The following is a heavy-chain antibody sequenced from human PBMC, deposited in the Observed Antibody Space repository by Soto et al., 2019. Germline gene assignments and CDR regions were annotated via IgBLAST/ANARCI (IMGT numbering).Heavy chain of an antibody. CDR3: ARLRRYCTGGSCYNFDC. V-gene: IGHV4-39*01. D-gene: IGHD2-15*01. CDR1: GGSISSSSYY. CDR2: IYYSGTT. Sequence: SETLSLTCTVSGGSISSSSYYWGWIRQTPGKGLEWIGSIYYSGTTNYNPSLKSRVSISVDTSKNQFSLRLSSVTAVDTAIYYCARLRRYCTGGSCYNFDCWGQGTLVTVSS. J-gene: IGHJ4*02.